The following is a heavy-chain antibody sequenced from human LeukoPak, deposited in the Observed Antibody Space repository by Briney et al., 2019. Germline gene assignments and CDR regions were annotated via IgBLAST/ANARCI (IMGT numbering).Heavy chain of an antibody. D-gene: IGHD2-15*01. V-gene: IGHV3-23*01. J-gene: IGHJ4*02. CDR3: AKDLASGYDICSGGSCYFDY. CDR2: ISGSGGST. CDR1: GFTFSSYA. Sequence: GGSLRLSCAASGFTFSSYAMSWVRQAPGKGLEWVSAISGSGGSTYYADSVKGRFTISRDNSKNTLYLQMNSLRAEDTAVYYCAKDLASGYDICSGGSCYFDYWGQGTLVTVSS.